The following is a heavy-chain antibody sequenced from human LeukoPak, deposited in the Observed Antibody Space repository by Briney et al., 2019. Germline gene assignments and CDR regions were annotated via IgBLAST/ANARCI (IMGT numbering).Heavy chain of an antibody. CDR1: GGSISSYY. V-gene: IGHV4-4*07. Sequence: NPSETLSLTCTVPGGSISSYYWSWIRQPAGKGLEWIGRIYTSGSTNYNPSLKSRVTMSVDTSKNQFSLKLSSVTAADTAVYYCARERVYYDFWSGSGDYHFDYWGQGTLVTVSS. J-gene: IGHJ4*02. CDR2: IYTSGST. CDR3: ARERVYYDFWSGSGDYHFDY. D-gene: IGHD3-3*01.